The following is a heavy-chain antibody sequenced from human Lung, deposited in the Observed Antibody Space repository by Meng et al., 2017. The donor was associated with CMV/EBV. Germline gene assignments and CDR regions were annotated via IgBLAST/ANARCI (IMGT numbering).Heavy chain of an antibody. CDR1: GFSFSDYY. V-gene: IGHV3-11*04. CDR2: MSGSGLTI. Sequence: GGSLRLXCAVSGFSFSDYYMTWIRQAPGKGLEWVSSMSGSGLTIYYADSVKGRFTISRDNAKSSLYLQMNSLRAEDTAVYYCARGRRCLDGICYLKGCDSWGPGNXVNGSS. CDR3: ARGRRCLDGICYLKGCDS. D-gene: IGHD2-8*01. J-gene: IGHJ5*01.